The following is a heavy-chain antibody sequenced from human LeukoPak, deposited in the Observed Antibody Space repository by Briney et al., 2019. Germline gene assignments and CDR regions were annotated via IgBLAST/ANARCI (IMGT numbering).Heavy chain of an antibody. CDR2: IIPIFGTA. D-gene: IGHD2-2*01. CDR1: GGTFSSYA. Sequence: SVKVSCKASGGTFSSYAISWVRQAPGQGLEWMGGIIPIFGTANYAQEFQGRVTITADESTSTAYMELSSLRSEDTAVYYCARENCCSSTSCSSDYFDYWGQGILVTVSS. CDR3: ARENCCSSTSCSSDYFDY. V-gene: IGHV1-69*01. J-gene: IGHJ4*02.